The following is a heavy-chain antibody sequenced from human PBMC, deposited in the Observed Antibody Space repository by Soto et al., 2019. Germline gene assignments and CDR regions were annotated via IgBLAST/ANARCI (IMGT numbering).Heavy chain of an antibody. CDR1: GFTFATSA. Sequence: GASVKVSCKASGFTFATSAMQWVRQARGQRLEWIGWIVVGSGNTNYAQKVQERVTITRDMSTSTAYLELSSLRSEDTAVYYCAADLSADAGMDYRGQGTLVTVSS. J-gene: IGHJ4*02. CDR3: AADLSADAGMDY. V-gene: IGHV1-58*02. D-gene: IGHD2-8*01. CDR2: IVVGSGNT.